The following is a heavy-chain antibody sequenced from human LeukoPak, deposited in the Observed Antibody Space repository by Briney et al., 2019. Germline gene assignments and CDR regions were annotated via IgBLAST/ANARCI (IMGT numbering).Heavy chain of an antibody. Sequence: SVKVSCKASGGTFSSYAISWVRQAPGQELEWMGGIIPIFGTANYAQKFQGRVTITADESTSTAYMELSSLRSEDTAVYYCARVPRGYDSSGYYPNWYFDLWGRGTLVTVSS. V-gene: IGHV1-69*01. CDR3: ARVPRGYDSSGYYPNWYFDL. J-gene: IGHJ2*01. D-gene: IGHD3-22*01. CDR2: IIPIFGTA. CDR1: GGTFSSYA.